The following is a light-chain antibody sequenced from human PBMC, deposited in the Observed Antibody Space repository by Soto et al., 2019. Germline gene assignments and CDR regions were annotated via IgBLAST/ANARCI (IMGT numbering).Light chain of an antibody. Sequence: ALTQPASVSGSPGQSITISCTGTSSDVGGYNYVSWYQQHPGKAPKLMIYDVSNRPSGVSNRFSGSKSGNTASLTISGLQAEDEADYYCTSYTRTSSTTYVFGTGTKLTVL. J-gene: IGLJ1*01. CDR3: TSYTRTSSTTYV. V-gene: IGLV2-14*01. CDR2: DVS. CDR1: SSDVGGYNY.